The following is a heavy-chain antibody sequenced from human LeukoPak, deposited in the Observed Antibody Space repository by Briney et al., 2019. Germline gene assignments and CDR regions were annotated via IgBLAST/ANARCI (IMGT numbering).Heavy chain of an antibody. CDR3: AGRAARFFDY. D-gene: IGHD6-25*01. CDR2: IFYSGSS. CDR1: GDSLSSYY. V-gene: IGHV4-59*01. J-gene: IGHJ4*02. Sequence: SETLSLTCTVSGDSLSSYYWSWIRQPPGEGLQWIGYIFYSGSSNYNASLRSRVAISVDTSKNQFSLKLTSVTAADTAVYYCAGRAARFFDYWGQGILVTVSS.